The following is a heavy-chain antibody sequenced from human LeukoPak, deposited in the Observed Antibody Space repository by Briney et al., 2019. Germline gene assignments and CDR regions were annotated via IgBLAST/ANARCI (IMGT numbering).Heavy chain of an antibody. CDR1: DDSISSYY. CDR2: IYCSGSS. D-gene: IGHD3-3*01. CDR3: ARGSGVTIFGVAAPYYFDL. V-gene: IGHV4-59*01. J-gene: IGHJ4*02. Sequence: SETLSLTCTVSDDSISSYYWTWIRQPPGKGLEWIGNIYCSGSSNYNPSLKSRVTLSLDTSKNQLSLQLTSVTAADTAVYYCARGSGVTIFGVAAPYYFDLWGQGTLVTVSS.